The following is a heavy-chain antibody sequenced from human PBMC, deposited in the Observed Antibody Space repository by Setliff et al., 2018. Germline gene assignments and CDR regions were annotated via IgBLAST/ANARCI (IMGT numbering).Heavy chain of an antibody. Sequence: AGGSLRLSCAASGFTFNSYSMNWVRQAPGKGLEWVSFISSNSHYKYYADSLEGRFTISRDNTKNSLYPQINSLRAEDTAVYYCAREALSYNSYLSTDYWGQGTLVTVSS. J-gene: IGHJ4*02. CDR2: ISSNSHYK. CDR3: AREALSYNSYLSTDY. CDR1: GFTFNSYS. V-gene: IGHV3-21*01. D-gene: IGHD3-10*01.